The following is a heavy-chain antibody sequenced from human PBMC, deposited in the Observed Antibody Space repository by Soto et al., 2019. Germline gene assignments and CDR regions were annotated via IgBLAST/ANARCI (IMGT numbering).Heavy chain of an antibody. Sequence: QVQLVQSGAEVKKPGSSVKVSCKASGGTFSSYAISCVRQAPGHGLEWMGGIIPIFGTANYAQKFQGRVTITADESTSTAYMELSSRISEDTAVYYCARDDEGGGWYFDYWGQGTLVTVSS. V-gene: IGHV1-69*01. CDR1: GGTFSSYA. CDR3: ARDDEGGGWYFDY. D-gene: IGHD6-19*01. CDR2: IIPIFGTA. J-gene: IGHJ4*02.